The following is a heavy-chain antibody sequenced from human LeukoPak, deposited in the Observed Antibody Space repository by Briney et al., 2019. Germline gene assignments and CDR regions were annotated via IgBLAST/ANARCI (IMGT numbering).Heavy chain of an antibody. CDR3: ARGVRSVVVPAAYRNWFDP. D-gene: IGHD2-2*01. CDR1: GGSISSYY. Sequence: SETLSLTCSVSGGSISSYYWSWIRQPPGKGLEWIGEINHSGSTNYNPSLKSRVTISVDTSKNQFSLKLSSVTAADTAVYYCARGVRSVVVPAAYRNWFDPWGQGTLVTVSS. CDR2: INHSGST. V-gene: IGHV4-34*01. J-gene: IGHJ5*02.